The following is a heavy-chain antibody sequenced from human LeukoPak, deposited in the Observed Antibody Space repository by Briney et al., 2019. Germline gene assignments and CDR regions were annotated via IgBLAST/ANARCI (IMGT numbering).Heavy chain of an antibody. CDR2: ISSSSTI. D-gene: IGHD3-10*01. CDR1: GFTFSSYS. V-gene: IGHV3-48*04. J-gene: IGHJ4*02. Sequence: GGSLRLSCAASGFTFSSYSMNWVRQAPGKGLEWVSYISSSSTIYYAGSVKGRFTISRDNAKNSLYLQMNSLRAEDTAVYYCARDDNYYGSGSRGYWGQGTLVTVSS. CDR3: ARDDNYYGSGSRGY.